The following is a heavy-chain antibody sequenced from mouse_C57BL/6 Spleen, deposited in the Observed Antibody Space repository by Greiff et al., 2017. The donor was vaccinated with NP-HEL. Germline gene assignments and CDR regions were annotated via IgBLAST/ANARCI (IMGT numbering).Heavy chain of an antibody. CDR1: GFTFSDYG. Sequence: EVQRVESGGGLVKPGGSLKLSCAASGFTFSDYGMHWVRQAPEKGLEWVAYISSGSSTIYYADTVKGRFTISRDNAKNPLFLQMTSLRSEDTAMYYCARTIRGSSLYYAMDYWGQGTSVTVSS. CDR2: ISSGSSTI. CDR3: ARTIRGSSLYYAMDY. D-gene: IGHD1-1*01. V-gene: IGHV5-17*01. J-gene: IGHJ4*01.